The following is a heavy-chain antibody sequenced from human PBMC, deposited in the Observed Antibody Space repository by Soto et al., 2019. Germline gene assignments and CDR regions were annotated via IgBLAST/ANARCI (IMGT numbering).Heavy chain of an antibody. CDR1: GGSITSNY. J-gene: IGHJ4*02. CDR3: ARGYNGTWYSFDY. CDR2: IYYSGST. Sequence: SETLSLTCTVSGGSITSNYWSWIRQPPGRGLEWIGYIYYSGSTNYNPSLKSRVTISVDTSKNQFSLKLSSVTAADTAVYYCARGYNGTWYSFDYWGQGTLVTVSS. D-gene: IGHD6-13*01. V-gene: IGHV4-59*01.